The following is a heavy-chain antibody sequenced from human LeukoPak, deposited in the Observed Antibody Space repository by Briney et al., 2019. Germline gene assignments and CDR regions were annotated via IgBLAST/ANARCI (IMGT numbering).Heavy chain of an antibody. CDR3: ARDLYSYGYVGDY. V-gene: IGHV3-21*01. CDR1: GFTFSSYS. D-gene: IGHD5-18*01. J-gene: IGHJ4*02. CDR2: ISSSSSYI. Sequence: GGSLRLSCAASGFTFSSYSMNWVRQAPGKGLEWVSSISSSSSYIYYAHSVKGRFTISIDNAKNSLYLQMNSLGAEDTAVYYCARDLYSYGYVGDYWGQGTLVTVSS.